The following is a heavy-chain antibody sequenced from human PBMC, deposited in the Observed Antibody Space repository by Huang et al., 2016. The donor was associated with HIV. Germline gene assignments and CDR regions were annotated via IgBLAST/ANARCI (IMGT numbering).Heavy chain of an antibody. V-gene: IGHV1-8*01. J-gene: IGHJ4*02. CDR1: GYTFSNYD. CDR3: ATLPPVNYGRSGGRVRDY. D-gene: IGHD2-15*01. CDR2: RNPNSGNT. Sequence: QVQLVQSGAEVKKPGASVKVSCKASGYTFSNYDINWVRQAPGQGLEWMGCRNPNSGNTGYARKVQGRVTMTRSTSISTAYMELSRLRFEDTAVYYCATLPPVNYGRSGGRVRDYWGQGSLVTVSS.